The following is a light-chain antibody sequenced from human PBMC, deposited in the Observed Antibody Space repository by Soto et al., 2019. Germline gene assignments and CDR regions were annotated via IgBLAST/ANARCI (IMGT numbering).Light chain of an antibody. CDR2: ASV. CDR3: QLYGNPPP. V-gene: IGKV3-20*01. Sequence: ELVLTHSPCSLSLSPGSRSTLSCKTSQSSGSNFVAWYKQKPGQAPRLLIYASVTRATGIPDRLSGSESGTEFTLTINRIEPEDFAVYYCQLYGNPPPFGQGTRLEIK. CDR1: QSSGSNF. J-gene: IGKJ5*01.